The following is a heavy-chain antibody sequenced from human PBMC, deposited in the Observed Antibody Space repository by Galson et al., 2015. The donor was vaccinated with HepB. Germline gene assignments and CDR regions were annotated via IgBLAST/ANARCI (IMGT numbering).Heavy chain of an antibody. D-gene: IGHD5-24*01. V-gene: IGHV3-9*01. Sequence: SLRLSCAASGFTFDDYAMHWVRQAPGKGLEWVSGISWNSGSIGYADSVKGRFTISRDNAKNSLYLQMNSLRAEDTALYYCAKDMGPVEMATILPDGLFYYYYGMDVWGQGTTVTVSS. J-gene: IGHJ6*02. CDR1: GFTFDDYA. CDR2: ISWNSGSI. CDR3: AKDMGPVEMATILPDGLFYYYYGMDV.